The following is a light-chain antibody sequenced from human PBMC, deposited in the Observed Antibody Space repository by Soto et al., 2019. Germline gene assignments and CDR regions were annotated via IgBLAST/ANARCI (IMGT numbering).Light chain of an antibody. V-gene: IGKV1-33*01. Sequence: DIQMTQSPSSLSASVGDRVTITCRASQGIANHLAWYQQKPGKAPKLLIYDVSKLETGVPSRFSGSGSGTDFTLTISSLQPEDIATYFCQQYDDLPITFGQGTRLDVK. CDR3: QQYDDLPIT. CDR1: QGIANH. CDR2: DVS. J-gene: IGKJ5*01.